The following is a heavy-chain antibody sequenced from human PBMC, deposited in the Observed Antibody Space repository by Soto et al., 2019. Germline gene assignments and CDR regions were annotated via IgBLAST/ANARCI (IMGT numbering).Heavy chain of an antibody. CDR2: INPKRGDT. CDR1: GYTFTHYF. D-gene: IGHD1-7*01. V-gene: IGHV1-2*02. CDR3: ARVPGHKNSRGDF. Sequence: QVRLMQSGPEVRRPGASVTVSCKASGYTFTHYFIHWVRRAPGQGLEWMGYINPKRGDTHYSQTFRGRVSMTRDTSTDTANMGLSSLKSDDTAVYFCARVPGHKNSRGDFWGQVTPITVSS. J-gene: IGHJ4*02.